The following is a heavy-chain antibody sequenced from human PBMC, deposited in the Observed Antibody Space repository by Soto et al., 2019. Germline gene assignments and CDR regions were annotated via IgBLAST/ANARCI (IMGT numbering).Heavy chain of an antibody. CDR1: GFTFSSYG. CDR2: IWYDGSNK. Sequence: QVQLVESGGGVVQPGRSLRLSCAASGFTFSSYGMHWVRQAPGKGLEWVAVIWYDGSNKYYADSVKGRFTISRDNSKNTLYPQMNSLRAEDTAVYYCARTLRLYDSSGYYPDYWGQGTLVTVSS. D-gene: IGHD3-22*01. V-gene: IGHV3-33*01. CDR3: ARTLRLYDSSGYYPDY. J-gene: IGHJ4*02.